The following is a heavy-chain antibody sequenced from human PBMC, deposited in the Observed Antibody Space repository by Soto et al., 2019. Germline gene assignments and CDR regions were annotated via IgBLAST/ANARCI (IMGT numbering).Heavy chain of an antibody. Sequence: GASLQISCEGSGYSFSRYWIRWVRQMPGKGLEWMGIIYPGDSDTRYSPSFQGQVTISADKSISTAYLQWSSLKASDTAMYYCARPGIAVAGTYGMDVWGQGTTVTLSS. J-gene: IGHJ6*02. D-gene: IGHD6-19*01. CDR3: ARPGIAVAGTYGMDV. CDR2: IYPGDSDT. V-gene: IGHV5-51*01. CDR1: GYSFSRYW.